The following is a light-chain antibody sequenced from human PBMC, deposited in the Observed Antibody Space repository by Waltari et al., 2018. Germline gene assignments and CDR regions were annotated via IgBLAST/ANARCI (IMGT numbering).Light chain of an antibody. J-gene: IGLJ2*01. CDR1: ALKKEY. V-gene: IGLV3-25*03. CDR3: QSTDTIGTTVV. CDR2: KDT. Sequence: SYGLTQPPSVSVSPGQTARINCPGDALKKEYGYWYQQKPGRAPFVVIFKDTERPPGIPERFSGSGSGTTVTLTITGVQAEDEADYYCQSTDTIGTTVVFGGGTRLIAL.